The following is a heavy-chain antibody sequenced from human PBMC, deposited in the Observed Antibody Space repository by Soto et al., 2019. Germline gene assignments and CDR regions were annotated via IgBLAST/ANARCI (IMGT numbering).Heavy chain of an antibody. CDR2: ISGSGGST. V-gene: IGHV3-23*01. J-gene: IGHJ6*02. CDR1: GFTFSSYA. Sequence: PGGSLRLSCAASGFTFSSYAMSWVRQAPGKGLEWVSAISGSGGSTYYADSVKGRFTISRDNSKNTLYLQMNSLRAEDTAVYYCAKDGSPDYDFWSGSTPYYYYGMDVWGQGTTVTVSS. D-gene: IGHD3-3*01. CDR3: AKDGSPDYDFWSGSTPYYYYGMDV.